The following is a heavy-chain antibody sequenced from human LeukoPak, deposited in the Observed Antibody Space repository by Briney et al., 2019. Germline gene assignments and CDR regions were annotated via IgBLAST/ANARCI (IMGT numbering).Heavy chain of an antibody. Sequence: GASVKVSCKASGYTFTDYYIHWVRQAPGQGLEWMGWINPNSGGTNYAQKFQSRVTMTRDTSISTAYMELSRLRSDDTAVYYCASVSREGYYYYYYMDVWGKGTTVTVSS. CDR3: ASVSREGYYYYYYMDV. J-gene: IGHJ6*03. CDR1: GYTFTDYY. D-gene: IGHD1-26*01. CDR2: INPNSGGT. V-gene: IGHV1-2*02.